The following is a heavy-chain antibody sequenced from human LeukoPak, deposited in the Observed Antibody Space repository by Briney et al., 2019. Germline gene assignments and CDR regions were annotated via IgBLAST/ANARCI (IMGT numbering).Heavy chain of an antibody. CDR1: GYTFTGYY. Sequence: ASVKVSCKASGYTFTGYYMHWVRQAPGQGLEWMGWINPNSGGTNYAQKFQDRVTVTRDTSTSTAYMELSSLRSEDTAVYYCAKDEKGYYHDTSGYPDAFDIWGQGTMVTVSS. D-gene: IGHD3-22*01. J-gene: IGHJ3*02. CDR2: INPNSGGT. CDR3: AKDEKGYYHDTSGYPDAFDI. V-gene: IGHV1-2*02.